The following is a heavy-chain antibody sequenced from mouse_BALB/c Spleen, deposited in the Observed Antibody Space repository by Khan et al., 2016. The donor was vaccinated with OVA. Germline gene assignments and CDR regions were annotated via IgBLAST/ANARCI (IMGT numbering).Heavy chain of an antibody. J-gene: IGHJ2*01. Sequence: VQLQQSGTELARPGTSVKMSCKAAGYTFSNYWIGWVKQRPGHGLEWIGDIYPGGGYTNYNENFQGKATLTADTSSSTAYMQLSSLASADSAISYCAGRGAARATWDYFDDGGQGTTLTVSS. V-gene: IGHV1-63*02. D-gene: IGHD3-1*01. CDR3: AGRGAARATWDYFDD. CDR2: IYPGGGYT. CDR1: GYTFSNYW.